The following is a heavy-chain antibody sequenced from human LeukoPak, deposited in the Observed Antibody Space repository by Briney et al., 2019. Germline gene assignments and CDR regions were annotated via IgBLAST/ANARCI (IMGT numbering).Heavy chain of an antibody. D-gene: IGHD3-10*02. CDR3: ARDMLSNGLFDY. CDR2: ISAYNGNT. CDR1: GYTFTSYG. V-gene: IGHV1-18*01. Sequence: ASVKVSCKASGYTFTSYGISWVRQAPGQGLEWMGWISAYNGNTNYAQKLQGRVTMTTDTSSSTAYMELRSLRSDDTAVYYCARDMLSNGLFDYWGQGTLVTVSS. J-gene: IGHJ4*02.